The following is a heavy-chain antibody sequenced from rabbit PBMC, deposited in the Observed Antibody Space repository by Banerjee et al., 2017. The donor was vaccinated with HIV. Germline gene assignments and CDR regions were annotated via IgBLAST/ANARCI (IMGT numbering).Heavy chain of an antibody. V-gene: IGHV1S45*01. Sequence: QEQLVESGGGLVQPEGSLTLTCTASGFDFSSNYYMCWVRQAPGKRPEWIACIYTTSDSTWYASWAKGRFTISKTSSTTVTLQMTSLTAADTAAYFCAREVYYSYGYVGYAYAFNLWGQGTLVTVS. CDR2: IYTTSDST. CDR3: AREVYYSYGYVGYAYAFNL. CDR1: GFDFSSNYY. J-gene: IGHJ4*01. D-gene: IGHD6-1*01.